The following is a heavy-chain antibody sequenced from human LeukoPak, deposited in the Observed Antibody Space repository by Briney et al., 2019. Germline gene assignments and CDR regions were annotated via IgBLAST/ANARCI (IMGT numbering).Heavy chain of an antibody. Sequence: GGSLRLSCAASGFTFSNYAMSWVRQAPGKGLEWVSGISGSGGSTHHSDSVKGRFTISRDNPKNTLYLQMNSLRAEDTAVYYCAKDSGSGTYYSANAFDIWGQGTMVTVSS. V-gene: IGHV3-23*01. D-gene: IGHD3-10*01. CDR1: GFTFSNYA. CDR3: AKDSGSGTYYSANAFDI. CDR2: ISGSGGST. J-gene: IGHJ3*02.